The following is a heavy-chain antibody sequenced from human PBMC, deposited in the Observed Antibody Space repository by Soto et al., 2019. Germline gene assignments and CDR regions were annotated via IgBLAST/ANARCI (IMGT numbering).Heavy chain of an antibody. J-gene: IGHJ6*02. CDR2: ISYDGSNK. D-gene: IGHD3-9*01. Sequence: GGSLRLSCAASGFTFSSYAMHWVRQAPGKGLEWVAVISYDGSNKYYADSVKGRFTISRDNSKNTLYLQMNSLRAEDTAVYYCARDARLLRYFDWLLATYYYGMDVWGQGTTVTSP. V-gene: IGHV3-30-3*01. CDR1: GFTFSSYA. CDR3: ARDARLLRYFDWLLATYYYGMDV.